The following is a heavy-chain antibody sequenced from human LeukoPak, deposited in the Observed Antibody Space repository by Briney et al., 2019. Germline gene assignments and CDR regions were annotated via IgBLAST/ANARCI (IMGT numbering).Heavy chain of an antibody. CDR1: GGSISSYY. CDR3: ARMYDGYYYYGMDV. Sequence: SETLSLTCTVSGGSISSYYWSWIRQPPGKGLEWIGYIYYSGSTNYSPSLKSRVTISVDTSKNQFPLKLTSVTAADTAVYYCARMYDGYYYYGMDVWGQGTTVTVSS. CDR2: IYYSGST. J-gene: IGHJ6*02. D-gene: IGHD1-1*01. V-gene: IGHV4-59*01.